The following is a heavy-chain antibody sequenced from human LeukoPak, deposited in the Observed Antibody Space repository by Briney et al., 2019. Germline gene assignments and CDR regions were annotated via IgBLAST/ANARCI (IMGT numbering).Heavy chain of an antibody. CDR2: ISGSGGST. CDR1: GFTFSSYA. J-gene: IGHJ4*02. CDR3: AKGGKYSSSWYFDY. Sequence: GRSLRLSCAASGFTFSSYAMSWVRQAPGKGLEWVSAISGSGGSTYYADSVKGRFTISRDNSKNTLYLQMNSLRAEDRAVYYCAKGGKYSSSWYFDYWGQGTLVTVSS. D-gene: IGHD6-13*01. V-gene: IGHV3-23*01.